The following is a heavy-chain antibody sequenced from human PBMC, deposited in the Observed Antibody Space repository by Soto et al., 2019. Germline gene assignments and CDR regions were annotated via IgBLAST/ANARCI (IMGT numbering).Heavy chain of an antibody. CDR2: IYYSGST. J-gene: IGHJ6*02. CDR3: ARDGPGEVVTTFRRFHYGMNV. V-gene: IGHV4-31*03. Sequence: KPSETLSLTCTVSGGSISSGGYYWSWIRQHPGKGLEWIGYIYYSGSTYYNPSLKSRVTISVDTSKNQFSLKLSSVTAADTAVYYCARDGPGEVVTTFRRFHYGMNVWGQGTTVTVSS. D-gene: IGHD3-3*01. CDR1: GGSISSGGYY.